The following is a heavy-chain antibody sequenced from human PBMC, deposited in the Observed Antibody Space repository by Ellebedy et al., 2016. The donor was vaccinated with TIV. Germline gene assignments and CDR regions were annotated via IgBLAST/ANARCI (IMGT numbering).Heavy chain of an antibody. CDR3: ATTPDYTSGVRKGIEY. J-gene: IGHJ4*02. V-gene: IGHV3-11*03. Sequence: GESLKISXAASGFTFTDHYMSWIRQTPGKGLEWVSYISGGGVDAHYADSVAGRFTISRDHAKNSLFLQMNSLTGEDTATYYCATTPDYTSGVRKGIEYWGQGTLVTVSS. D-gene: IGHD2-2*02. CDR1: GFTFTDHY. CDR2: ISGGGVDA.